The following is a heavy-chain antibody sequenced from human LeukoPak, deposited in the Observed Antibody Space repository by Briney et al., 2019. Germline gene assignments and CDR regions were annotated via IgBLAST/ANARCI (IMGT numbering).Heavy chain of an antibody. J-gene: IGHJ3*02. CDR1: GYTFTGYY. D-gene: IGHD6-19*01. CDR3: ASPGGAEYSSGWYFAHKAPADAFDI. Sequence: ASVKVSCKASGYTFTGYYMHWVRQAPGQGLEWMGWINPNSGGTNYAQKFQGRVTMTRDTSISTAYMELSRLRSDDTAVYYCASPGGAEYSSGWYFAHKAPADAFDIWGQGTMVTVSS. V-gene: IGHV1-2*02. CDR2: INPNSGGT.